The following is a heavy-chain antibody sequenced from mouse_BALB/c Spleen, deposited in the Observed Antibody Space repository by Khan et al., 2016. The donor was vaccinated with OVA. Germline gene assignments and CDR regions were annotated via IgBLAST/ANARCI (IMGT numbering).Heavy chain of an antibody. V-gene: IGHV1-7*01. CDR1: GYTFSTYW. CDR3: ARGRIDY. J-gene: IGHJ2*01. D-gene: IGHD1-1*01. CDR2: INPSSGYT. Sequence: QVQLKESGAELAKPGASVKMSCKASGYTFSTYWIHWVKQRPGQGLEWIGYINPSSGYTNYNQTFNDKATLTTAKSSSTAYMQLSSLTSEDSAVYYCARGRIDYWGQGTTLTVSS.